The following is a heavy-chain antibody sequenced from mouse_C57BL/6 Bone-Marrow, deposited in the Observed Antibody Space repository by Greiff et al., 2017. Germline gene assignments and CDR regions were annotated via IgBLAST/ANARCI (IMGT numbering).Heavy chain of an antibody. V-gene: IGHV5-2*01. CDR3: ARHGDYSKSDAMDY. CDR1: EYAFPSPD. J-gene: IGHJ4*01. CDR2: IIIVGGSI. Sequence: EVRLVESGGGLVQPGESLKLSCESHEYAFPSPDMSWVRKTPEKTLELVAAIIIVGGSIYSPDTMERRFIISRDNTTKTLYLQMSSLRSEDTALYYCARHGDYSKSDAMDYWGQGTPVTVSS. D-gene: IGHD2-5*01.